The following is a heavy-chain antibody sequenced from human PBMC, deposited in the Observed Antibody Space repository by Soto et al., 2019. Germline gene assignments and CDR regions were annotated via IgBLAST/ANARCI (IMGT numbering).Heavy chain of an antibody. J-gene: IGHJ6*02. CDR1: GGSISSSSHY. CDR2: IYYSGST. V-gene: IGHV4-39*01. D-gene: IGHD3-9*01. Sequence: ASETLSLTCTVSGGSISSSSHYWGWIRQPPGKGLEWIGSIYYSGSTYYNPSLKSRVTISVDTSKNQFSLKLSSVTAADTAVYYCASGYDILTGYPRGDYYGMDVWGQGTTVTVSS. CDR3: ASGYDILTGYPRGDYYGMDV.